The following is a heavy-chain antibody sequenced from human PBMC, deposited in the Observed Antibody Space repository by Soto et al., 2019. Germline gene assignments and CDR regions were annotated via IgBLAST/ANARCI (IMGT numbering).Heavy chain of an antibody. CDR2: ISGSGSST. J-gene: IGHJ4*02. CDR3: AKDFGGAAAGPN. D-gene: IGHD6-13*01. Sequence: HPGGPLRLSCAASGFTFSRDWMSWVRQAPGKGLGWVAAISGSGSSTYYADSVKGRFTISRDNSKNTLYLQMNSLRDEDTAVYYCAKDFGGAAAGPNWGQGTLVTVS. CDR1: GFTFSRDW. V-gene: IGHV3-23*01.